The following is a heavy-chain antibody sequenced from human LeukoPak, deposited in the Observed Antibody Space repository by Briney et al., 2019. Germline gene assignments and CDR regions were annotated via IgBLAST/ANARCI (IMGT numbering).Heavy chain of an antibody. J-gene: IGHJ5*02. Sequence: PSETLSLTCTVSGGSISSYYWSWIRQPAGKGLEWIGRIYTSGSTNYNPSLKSRVTISVDTSKNQFSLKLSSVTAADTAVYYCARHVPLYGSGSPLSDWFDPWGQGTLVTVSS. CDR2: IYTSGST. V-gene: IGHV4-4*07. CDR1: GGSISSYY. CDR3: ARHVPLYGSGSPLSDWFDP. D-gene: IGHD3-10*01.